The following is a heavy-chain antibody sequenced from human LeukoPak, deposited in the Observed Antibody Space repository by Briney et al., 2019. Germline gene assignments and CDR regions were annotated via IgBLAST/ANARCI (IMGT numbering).Heavy chain of an antibody. CDR1: GFTFSSYA. CDR2: ISSSSSYI. V-gene: IGHV3-21*01. J-gene: IGHJ5*02. CDR3: ARDQLGYDFWSGYAHTTFDP. Sequence: SGGSLRLSCAASGFTFSSYAMNWVRQAPGKGLEWVSSISSSSSYIYYADSVKGRFTISRDNAKNSLYLQMNSLRAEDTAVYYCARDQLGYDFWSGYAHTTFDPWGQGTLVTVSS. D-gene: IGHD3-3*01.